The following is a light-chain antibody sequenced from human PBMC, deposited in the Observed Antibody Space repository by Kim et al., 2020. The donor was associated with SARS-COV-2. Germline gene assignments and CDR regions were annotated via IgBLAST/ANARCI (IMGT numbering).Light chain of an antibody. CDR3: QQEDNYPYT. V-gene: IGKV1-6*01. J-gene: IGKJ2*01. Sequence: AIQMTQSPSSLSTSVGDTVTITCRASQGIRNDLGWYQQKPGKAPKRLIYSASSLQSGVPSRFSGSGSGTDFTLTISSLQPEEFATYDGQQEDNYPYTFGQGTKLEI. CDR1: QGIRND. CDR2: SAS.